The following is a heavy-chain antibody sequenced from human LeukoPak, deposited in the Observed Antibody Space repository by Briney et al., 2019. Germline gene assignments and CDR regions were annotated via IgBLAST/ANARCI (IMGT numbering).Heavy chain of an antibody. D-gene: IGHD3-22*01. CDR3: ATYDYYDSSGFILDAFDI. CDR2: IYYSGST. J-gene: IGHJ3*02. V-gene: IGHV4-39*01. Sequence: PSETLSLTCTVSGGSISSSSYYWGWIRQPPGKGLEWIVSIYYSGSTYYNPSLKSRVTMSVDTSKNQFSLKLSSVTAADTAVYYCATYDYYDSSGFILDAFDIWGQGTMVTVSS. CDR1: GGSISSSSYY.